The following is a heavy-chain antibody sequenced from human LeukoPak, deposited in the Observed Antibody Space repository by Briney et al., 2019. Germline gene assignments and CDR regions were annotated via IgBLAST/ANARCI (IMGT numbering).Heavy chain of an antibody. CDR3: AREGGDYGNY. CDR2: INHSGST. CDR1: GGSFSGYY. D-gene: IGHD4-17*01. J-gene: IGHJ4*02. V-gene: IGHV4-34*01. Sequence: KPSETLSLTCAVYGGSFSGYYWSWIRPPPGKGLEWIGEINHSGSTNYNPSLKSRVTISVDTSKNQFSLKLSSVTAADTAVYYCAREGGDYGNYWGQGTLVTVSS.